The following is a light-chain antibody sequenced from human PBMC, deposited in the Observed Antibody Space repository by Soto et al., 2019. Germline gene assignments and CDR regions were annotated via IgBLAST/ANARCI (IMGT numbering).Light chain of an antibody. Sequence: QPVLTQPPSAYGTPGQRVTISCSGSNSNIGSNTVSWYQQLPGTAPKLLIYSNNQRPSGVPDRFSGSKSGTSASLAISELQSEDEAHYYCLSWDDSLNGVFGGGTKLTVL. CDR2: SNN. CDR3: LSWDDSLNGV. V-gene: IGLV1-44*01. J-gene: IGLJ3*02. CDR1: NSNIGSNT.